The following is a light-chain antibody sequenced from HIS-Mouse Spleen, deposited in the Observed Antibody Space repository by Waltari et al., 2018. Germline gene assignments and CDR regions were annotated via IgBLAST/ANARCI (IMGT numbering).Light chain of an antibody. CDR1: QSVLYSSNNKKY. CDR2: WAS. V-gene: IGKV4-1*01. Sequence: DIVMTQSPDSLAVSLGERATINCKSSQSVLYSSNNKKYLAWYQQKPGQPPKLLIYWASTRESVVPDRFSGSGSGTDFTLTISGLQAEDVAVYYCQQYYSTPLTFGGGTKVEIK. CDR3: QQYYSTPLT. J-gene: IGKJ4*01.